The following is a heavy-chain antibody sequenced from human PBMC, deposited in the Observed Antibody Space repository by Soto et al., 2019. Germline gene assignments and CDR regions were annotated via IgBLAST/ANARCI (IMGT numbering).Heavy chain of an antibody. CDR2: ISGGGGST. V-gene: IGHV3-23*01. J-gene: IGHJ4*02. CDR3: AKCLGGGTYLFDY. Sequence: EVQLLESGGGLVQPGGSLRLSCAASGFTFSSYAMSWVRQAPGKGLEWGAAISGGGGSTYYAESVKGRITISRDNSKNTLYLQMNSLRAEDPAVYYCAKCLGGGTYLFDYWGQGTLVAVSS. CDR1: GFTFSSYA. D-gene: IGHD3-16*01.